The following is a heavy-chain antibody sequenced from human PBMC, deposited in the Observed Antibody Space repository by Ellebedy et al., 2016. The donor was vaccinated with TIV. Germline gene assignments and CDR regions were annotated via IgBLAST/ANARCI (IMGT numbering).Heavy chain of an antibody. J-gene: IGHJ4*02. CDR1: GFTFNTSA. D-gene: IGHD5-12*01. CDR3: AAPPVTVATTKPLWDN. CDR2: ISGSGRST. V-gene: IGHV3-23*01. Sequence: GGSLRLSXAASGFTFNTSAMSWVRQAPGKGLEWVSSISGSGRSTYYADSVTGRFTISRDNSKNTLHLQMNSLRAEDTAVYYCAAPPVTVATTKPLWDNWGQGTLVTVSS.